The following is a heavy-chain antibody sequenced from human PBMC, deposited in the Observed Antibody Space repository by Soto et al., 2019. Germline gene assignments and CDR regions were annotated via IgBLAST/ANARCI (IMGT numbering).Heavy chain of an antibody. CDR3: AKDEVGATRY. CDR2: ISTNGRSK. Sequence: EVQLVQSGGGLAQPGGSLRLSCAGSGFAFSTYMMNWVRHAPGKGLEWIADISTNGRSKSYAASVRGRFTISRDNSNNMVFLQMNSLRADDTAVYYCAKDEVGATRYWGQGTLVTVSS. J-gene: IGHJ4*02. V-gene: IGHV3-48*01. CDR1: GFAFSTYM. D-gene: IGHD1-26*01.